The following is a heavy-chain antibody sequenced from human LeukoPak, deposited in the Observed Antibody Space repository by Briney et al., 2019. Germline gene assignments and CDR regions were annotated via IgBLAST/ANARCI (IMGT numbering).Heavy chain of an antibody. CDR1: GFTVSSNY. V-gene: IGHV3-53*01. D-gene: IGHD6-13*01. CDR2: IYSGGST. CDR3: ARDVPIAAAGTPYYYYGMDV. Sequence: GGSLRLSCAASGFTVSSNYMSWVRQAPGKGLEWVSVIYSGGSTYYADSVKGRFTISRDNSKNTLYLQMNSLRAEDTAVYYCARDVPIAAAGTPYYYYGMDVWGQGTTVTVSS. J-gene: IGHJ6*02.